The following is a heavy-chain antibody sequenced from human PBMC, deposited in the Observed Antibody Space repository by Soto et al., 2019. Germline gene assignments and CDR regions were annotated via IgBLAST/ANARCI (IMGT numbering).Heavy chain of an antibody. CDR2: ITDSSSVI. J-gene: IGHJ5*02. CDR1: GFTFSREN. Sequence: EVQLVESGGGLVQPGGSLRLSCEDSGFTFSRENMNWVRQAPGKGLEWVSFITDSSSVIRYADSVKGRFTISRDNARKSLYLQMNALSAEDSGVYYCARGLGSSWFFLWGLGTLVTVSS. V-gene: IGHV3-48*01. D-gene: IGHD6-13*01. CDR3: ARGLGSSWFFL.